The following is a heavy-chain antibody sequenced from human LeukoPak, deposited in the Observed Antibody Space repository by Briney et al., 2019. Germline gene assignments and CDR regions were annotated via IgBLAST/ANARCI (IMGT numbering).Heavy chain of an antibody. CDR2: ITYDGTNK. V-gene: IGHV3-30*18. CDR3: AKSYSSSWSVAYYFDY. CDR1: GFTFSSHG. D-gene: IGHD6-13*01. Sequence: GGSLRLSCAASGFTFSSHGIHWVRQAPGKGLEWVAVITYDGTNKYYAESVKDRFTISRDNSKNTLYLQMNSLRAEDTAVYYCAKSYSSSWSVAYYFDYWGQGTLVTVSS. J-gene: IGHJ4*02.